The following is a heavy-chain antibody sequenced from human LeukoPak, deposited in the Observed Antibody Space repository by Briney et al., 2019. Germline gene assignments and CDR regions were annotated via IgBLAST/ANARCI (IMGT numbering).Heavy chain of an antibody. CDR1: GGTFSSYA. CDR2: IIPIFGTA. CDR3: ATQRWWARYCSSTSCPTYYFDY. D-gene: IGHD2-2*01. Sequence: SVKVSCKASGGTFSSYAISWVRQAPGQGLEWMGGIIPIFGTANYAQKFQGRVTITADESTSTAYMELSSPRSEDTAVYYCATQRWWARYCSSTSCPTYYFDYWGQGTLVTVSS. J-gene: IGHJ4*02. V-gene: IGHV1-69*13.